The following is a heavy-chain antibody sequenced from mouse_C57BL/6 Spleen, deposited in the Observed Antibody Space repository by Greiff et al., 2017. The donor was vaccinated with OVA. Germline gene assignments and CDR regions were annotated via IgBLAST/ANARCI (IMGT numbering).Heavy chain of an antibody. D-gene: IGHD1-1*01. V-gene: IGHV1-69*01. CDR3: ARGYYGSSGAMDY. J-gene: IGHJ4*01. CDR2: IDPSDSYT. CDR1: GYTFTSYW. Sequence: VQLQQPGAELVMPGASVKLSCKASGYTFTSYWMHWVKQRPGQGLEWIGEIDPSDSYTNYNQKFKGKSTLTVDKSSSTAYMQLSSLTSEDSAVYYCARGYYGSSGAMDYWGQGTSVTGSS.